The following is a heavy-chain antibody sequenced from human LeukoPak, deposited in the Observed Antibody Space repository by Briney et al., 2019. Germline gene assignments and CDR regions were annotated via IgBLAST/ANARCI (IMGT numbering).Heavy chain of an antibody. D-gene: IGHD2-15*01. CDR1: GYTFTSYG. Sequence: ASVKVSCKASGYTFTSYGISWVRQAPGQGLEWMGWISAYNGNTNYAQKLQGRVTMTTDTSTSTAYMELRSLRSDDTAVYYCARGRGVGYCSGGSCYGYWGQGTLVTVSS. CDR3: ARGRGVGYCSGGSCYGY. J-gene: IGHJ4*02. CDR2: ISAYNGNT. V-gene: IGHV1-18*01.